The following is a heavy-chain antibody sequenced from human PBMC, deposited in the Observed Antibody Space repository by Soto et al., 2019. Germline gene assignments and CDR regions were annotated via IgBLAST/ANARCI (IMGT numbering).Heavy chain of an antibody. CDR3: ARQIYDSDTGPNFQYYFDS. J-gene: IGHJ4*02. D-gene: IGHD3-22*01. Sequence: GESLKISCKGSGYSFAGYCITLVRQKPGKGLGWMGRIDPSDSQTYYSPSFRGHVTISATKSITTVFLQWSSLRASDTAMYYCARQIYDSDTGPNFQYYFDSWGQGAPVTVSS. V-gene: IGHV5-10-1*01. CDR2: IDPSDSQT. CDR1: GYSFAGYC.